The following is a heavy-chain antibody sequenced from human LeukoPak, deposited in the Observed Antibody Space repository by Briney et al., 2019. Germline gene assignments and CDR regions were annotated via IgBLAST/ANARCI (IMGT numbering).Heavy chain of an antibody. V-gene: IGHV3-9*03. Sequence: PGGSLRLSCAASGFTFDDYAMHWVRQAPGKGLEWVSGISWNSGSIGYEDSVKGRFTISRDNAKNSLYLQMNSLRAEGMALYYCAKDLLRDYYDSSGRFDYWGQGTLVTVSS. J-gene: IGHJ4*02. CDR1: GFTFDDYA. CDR2: ISWNSGSI. D-gene: IGHD3-22*01. CDR3: AKDLLRDYYDSSGRFDY.